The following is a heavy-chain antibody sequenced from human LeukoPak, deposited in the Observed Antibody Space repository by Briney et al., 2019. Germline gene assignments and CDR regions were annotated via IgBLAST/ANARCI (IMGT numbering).Heavy chain of an antibody. CDR2: IHYSGST. D-gene: IGHD5-18*01. CDR3: ASSDVDTAIVNAFDI. J-gene: IGHJ3*02. Sequence: SETLSLTCTVSGGSISSSSYYWGWLRQPPGKGLEWIGSIHYSGSTYYNPSLKSRVTISVDTFKNQFSLKLSSVTAADTAVYYCASSDVDTAIVNAFDIWGQGTMVTVSS. V-gene: IGHV4-39*01. CDR1: GGSISSSSYY.